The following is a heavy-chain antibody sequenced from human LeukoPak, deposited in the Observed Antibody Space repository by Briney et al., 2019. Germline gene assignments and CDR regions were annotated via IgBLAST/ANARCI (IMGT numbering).Heavy chain of an antibody. Sequence: SETLSLTCTVSGGSISSSSYYWGWIRQPPGKGLEWIVSMSYSGSTYYNPSLKSRVTIAVDTSKTQFPLKLSSVTAADTAVYYCARFYTTSQYGSGYMDVWGKGTTVTVSS. D-gene: IGHD3-10*01. CDR1: GGSISSSSYY. CDR3: ARFYTTSQYGSGYMDV. CDR2: MSYSGST. J-gene: IGHJ6*03. V-gene: IGHV4-39*01.